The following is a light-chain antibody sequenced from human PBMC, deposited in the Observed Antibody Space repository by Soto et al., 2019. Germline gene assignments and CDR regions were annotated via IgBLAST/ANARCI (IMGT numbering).Light chain of an antibody. V-gene: IGKV1-5*03. CDR2: KAS. Sequence: EIQMTQSPSTLSASVGDRVTITCRASQSINIWLAWYQQKPGRAPKLLIYKASTLESGVPSRFSGSGSGTEFTLTISSLQPDDFATYYCQQYNVYWTFGQGTKVDIK. CDR3: QQYNVYWT. J-gene: IGKJ1*01. CDR1: QSINIW.